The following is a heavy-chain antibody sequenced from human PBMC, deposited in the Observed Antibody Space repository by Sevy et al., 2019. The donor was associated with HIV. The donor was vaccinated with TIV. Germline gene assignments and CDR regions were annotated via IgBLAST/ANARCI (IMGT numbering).Heavy chain of an antibody. CDR3: AREGCSRPHDY. J-gene: IGHJ4*02. V-gene: IGHV3-23*01. CDR2: FSFGCGKI. CDR1: GFAFYEYS. D-gene: IGHD2-8*01. Sequence: GGSLRLSCAASGFAFYEYSMSWIRQAPGKGLEWVATFSFGCGKINYADSVKGRFTISRDNSKNSFYLQMDNLRVEDTALYYCAREGCSRPHDYWGQGTRVTVSS.